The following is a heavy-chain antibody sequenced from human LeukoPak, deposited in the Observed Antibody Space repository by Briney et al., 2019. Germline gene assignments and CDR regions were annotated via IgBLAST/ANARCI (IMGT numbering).Heavy chain of an antibody. D-gene: IGHD3-16*01. J-gene: IGHJ6*03. Sequence: ASVKVSCKASGYTFSRYAITWVRQAPGQGLEWMGWISAYNGNTNYVQKLQGRVTVTTDTSTSTAYMEMRSLRSDDTAVYYCARLGEAVGVLTSDYYYMDVWGKGTTVIVSS. CDR2: ISAYNGNT. V-gene: IGHV1-18*01. CDR1: GYTFSRYA. CDR3: ARLGEAVGVLTSDYYYMDV.